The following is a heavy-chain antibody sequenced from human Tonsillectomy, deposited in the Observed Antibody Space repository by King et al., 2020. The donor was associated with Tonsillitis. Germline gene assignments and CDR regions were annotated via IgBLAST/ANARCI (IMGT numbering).Heavy chain of an antibody. CDR2: ISYDGSNK. J-gene: IGHJ4*02. V-gene: IGHV3-33*05. Sequence: VQLVESGGGVVQPGRSLRLSCAASGFTFSSYGMHWVRQAPGKGLEWVAVISYDGSNKYYADSVKGRFTISRDNSKNTLYLQMNSLRAEDTAVYYCARDAASLYYDSSGFDYWGQGTQVTVSS. CDR1: GFTFSSYG. D-gene: IGHD3-22*01. CDR3: ARDAASLYYDSSGFDY.